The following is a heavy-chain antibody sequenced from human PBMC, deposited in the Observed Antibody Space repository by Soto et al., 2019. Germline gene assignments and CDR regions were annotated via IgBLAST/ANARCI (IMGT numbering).Heavy chain of an antibody. V-gene: IGHV3-30-3*01. J-gene: IGHJ4*02. CDR1: GFTFSSYA. CDR3: ARVLGGMATVPFDY. CDR2: ISYEGSNK. Sequence: GGSLRLSXAASGFTFSSYAMHWVRQAPGTGLEWVAVISYEGSNKYYADSVKGRFTISRDNSKNTLYLQMNSLRTEDTAVYYCARVLGGMATVPFDYWGQGALVTVSS. D-gene: IGHD4-4*01.